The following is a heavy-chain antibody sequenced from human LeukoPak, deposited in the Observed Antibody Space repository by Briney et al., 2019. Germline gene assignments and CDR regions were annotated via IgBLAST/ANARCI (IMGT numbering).Heavy chain of an antibody. V-gene: IGHV4-39*01. CDR3: ARHSNWFDP. Sequence: SETLSLTCTVSGGSISSASYYWDWIHQPPGKGLEWIGSIYYSGSTYYNPSLKSRLTISVDTSKNQFSLKLSSVTAADTAVYYCARHSNWFDPWGQGTLVTVSS. CDR1: GGSISSASYY. J-gene: IGHJ5*02. CDR2: IYYSGST.